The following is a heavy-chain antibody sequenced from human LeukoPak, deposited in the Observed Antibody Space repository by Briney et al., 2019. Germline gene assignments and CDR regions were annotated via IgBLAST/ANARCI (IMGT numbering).Heavy chain of an antibody. CDR3: ARDRGSGWYEDY. V-gene: IGHV1-8*02. D-gene: IGHD6-19*01. CDR1: GYTFTSYD. J-gene: IGHJ4*02. Sequence: ASVKVSCKASGYTFTSYDINWVRQATGQGLEWMGWMNPNSGNTGYAQKFQGRVTMTRDTSISTAYMELSRLRSDDTAVYYCARDRGSGWYEDYWGQGTLVTVSS. CDR2: MNPNSGNT.